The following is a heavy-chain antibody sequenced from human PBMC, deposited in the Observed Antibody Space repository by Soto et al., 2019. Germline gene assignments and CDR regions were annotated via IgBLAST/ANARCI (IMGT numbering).Heavy chain of an antibody. Sequence: GGSLRLSCAASGFTFSSYAMSWVRQAPGKGLEWVSAISGSGGSTYYADSVKGRFTISRDNSKNTLYLQMNSLRAEDTAVYCCAKPGLDGNWNGHFDYWGQGTLVTVSS. CDR2: ISGSGGST. CDR1: GFTFSSYA. CDR3: AKPGLDGNWNGHFDY. V-gene: IGHV3-23*01. D-gene: IGHD1-20*01. J-gene: IGHJ4*02.